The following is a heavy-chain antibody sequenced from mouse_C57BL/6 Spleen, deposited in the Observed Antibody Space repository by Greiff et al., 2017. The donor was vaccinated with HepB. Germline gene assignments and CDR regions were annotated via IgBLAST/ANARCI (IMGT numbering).Heavy chain of an antibody. J-gene: IGHJ1*03. CDR3: ARVDGYYWYFDV. CDR1: GYSITSGYD. Sequence: EVQGVESGPGMVKPSQSLSLTCTVTGYSITSGYDWHWIRHFPGNKLEWMGYISYSGSTNYNPSLKSRISITHDTSKNHFFLKLNSVTTEDTATYYCARVDGYYWYFDVWGTGTTVTVSS. CDR2: ISYSGST. V-gene: IGHV3-1*01. D-gene: IGHD2-3*01.